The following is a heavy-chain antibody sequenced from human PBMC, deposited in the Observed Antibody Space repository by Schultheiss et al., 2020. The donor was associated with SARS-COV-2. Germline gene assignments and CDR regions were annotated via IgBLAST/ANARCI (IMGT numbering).Heavy chain of an antibody. V-gene: IGHV1-69*13. D-gene: IGHD3-22*01. CDR1: GGTFSSYA. J-gene: IGHJ4*02. Sequence: SVKVSCKASGGTFSSYAISWVRQAPGQGLEWMGGIIPIFGTANYAQKFQGRVTITADESTSTAYMELSSLRSEDTAVYYCTTLYYYDSSGYPIDYWGQGTLVTVSS. CDR3: TTLYYYDSSGYPIDY. CDR2: IIPIFGTA.